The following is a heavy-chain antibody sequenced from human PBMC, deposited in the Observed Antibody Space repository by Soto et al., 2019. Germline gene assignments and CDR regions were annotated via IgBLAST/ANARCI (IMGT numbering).Heavy chain of an antibody. CDR2: SYYSGTT. V-gene: IGHV4-39*01. CDR1: GGSISVQSYY. CDR3: TRRYNWNDYYFDP. D-gene: IGHD1-20*01. J-gene: IGHJ5*02. Sequence: PSETLSLTCTVSGGSISVQSYYWTWIRQPPRQGLEWIGSSYYSGTTYFNPSLKSRAAISVDTSNNQFSLRLTSVTAADTAVYYCTRRYNWNDYYFDPWGQGTPVTVS.